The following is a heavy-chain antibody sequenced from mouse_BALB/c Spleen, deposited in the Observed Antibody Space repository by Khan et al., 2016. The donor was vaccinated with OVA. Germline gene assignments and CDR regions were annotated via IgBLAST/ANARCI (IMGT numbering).Heavy chain of an antibody. CDR3: ARGYFFDY. CDR2: ILPGTGRA. V-gene: IGHV1-9*01. D-gene: IGHD1-1*01. J-gene: IGHJ2*01. Sequence: QVRLQQSGAELMKHGASVKISCKATGYTFSSYWIEWVKLRPGHGLEWIGEILPGTGRANYNEKYKGKATFTEDTYSNTANLHLRSLTSYDSAVYYCARGYFFDYWGQGTTLTVSS. CDR1: GYTFSSYW.